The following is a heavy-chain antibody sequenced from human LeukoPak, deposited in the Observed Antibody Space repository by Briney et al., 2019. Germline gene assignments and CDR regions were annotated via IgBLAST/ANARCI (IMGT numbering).Heavy chain of an antibody. J-gene: IGHJ5*02. D-gene: IGHD3-22*01. V-gene: IGHV3-21*01. CDR2: ISSSSSYI. Sequence: GGSLRLSCAASGFTVSSNYMNWVRQAPGKGLEWVSSISSSSSYIYYADSVKGRFTISRDNAKNSLYLQMNSLRAEDTAVYYCARDPYYYDSSGPNWFDPWGQGTLVTVSS. CDR1: GFTVSSNY. CDR3: ARDPYYYDSSGPNWFDP.